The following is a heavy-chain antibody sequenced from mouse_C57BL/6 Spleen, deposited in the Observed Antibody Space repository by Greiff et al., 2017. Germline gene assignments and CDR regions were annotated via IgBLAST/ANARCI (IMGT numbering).Heavy chain of an antibody. CDR2: ISGGGGNT. D-gene: IGHD2-4*01. Sequence: EVQGVESGGGLVKPGGSLKLSCAASGFTFSSYTMSWVRQTPEKRLEWVATISGGGGNTYYPDSVKGRFTISRDNAKNTLYLQMSSLRSEDTALYYCARDYYDYPLAYWGQGTLVTVSA. CDR3: ARDYYDYPLAY. J-gene: IGHJ3*01. CDR1: GFTFSSYT. V-gene: IGHV5-9*01.